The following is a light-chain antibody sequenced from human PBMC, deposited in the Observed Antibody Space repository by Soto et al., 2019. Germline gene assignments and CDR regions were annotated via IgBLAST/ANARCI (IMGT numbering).Light chain of an antibody. CDR2: DAS. J-gene: IGKJ1*01. CDR3: QQRSDWPIT. V-gene: IGKV3-11*02. Sequence: DIVWTRYSATLSLIPWERATVSCRASQSVSRNLAWYQQKPGQAPRLLIYDASNRATGFPARFSGSGFGSDFTLTIRSLEPEDFGFYYCQQRSDWPITFGQGTKVDIK. CDR1: QSVSRN.